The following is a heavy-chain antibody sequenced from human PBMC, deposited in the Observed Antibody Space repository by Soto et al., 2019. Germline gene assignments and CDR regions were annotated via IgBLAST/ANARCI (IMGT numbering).Heavy chain of an antibody. V-gene: IGHV4-59*01. D-gene: IGHD3-22*01. CDR3: ARVGYYDSSSVFDY. CDR1: GGSISVYY. Sequence: SETLSLTCTVSGGSISVYYWSWIRQPPGKGLEWIGYVYHTGSTNYNPSLKSRVTISADMSNNQFSLKLTSVTAADTAVYYCARVGYYDSSSVFDYWGQGTLVTVSS. J-gene: IGHJ4*02. CDR2: VYHTGST.